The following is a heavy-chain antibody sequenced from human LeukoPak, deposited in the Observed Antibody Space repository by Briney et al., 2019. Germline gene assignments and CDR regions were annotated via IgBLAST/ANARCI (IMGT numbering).Heavy chain of an antibody. Sequence: ASVKVSCKASGGTFSSYAISWVRQAPGQGLEWMGGIIPIFGTANYAQKFQGRVTITADKSTSTAYMELSSLRSEDTAVYYCARGSPYDYVWGSYRYTPFDYWGQGTLVTVSS. J-gene: IGHJ4*02. D-gene: IGHD3-16*02. CDR3: ARGSPYDYVWGSYRYTPFDY. CDR1: GGTFSSYA. V-gene: IGHV1-69*06. CDR2: IIPIFGTA.